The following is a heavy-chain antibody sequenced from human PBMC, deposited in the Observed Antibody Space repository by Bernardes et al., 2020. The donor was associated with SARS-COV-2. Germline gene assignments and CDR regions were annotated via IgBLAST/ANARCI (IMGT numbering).Heavy chain of an antibody. D-gene: IGHD2-21*02. CDR1: GFTFNTYS. V-gene: IGHV3-21*01. Sequence: GGSLRLSCAASGFTFNTYSMNWVRQAPGKGLEWVSSISSSSAFIYYADSVKGRFTIYRDNAKNSLYLQMNSLRAEDTAVYYCARDARLSCGGDCYSNAFDIWGQGTMVTVSS. J-gene: IGHJ3*02. CDR3: ARDARLSCGGDCYSNAFDI. CDR2: ISSSSAFI.